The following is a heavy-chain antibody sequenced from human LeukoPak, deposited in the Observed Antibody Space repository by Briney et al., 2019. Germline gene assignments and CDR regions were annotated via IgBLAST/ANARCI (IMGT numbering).Heavy chain of an antibody. CDR2: IYHSGST. Sequence: SETLSLTCAVSGGSISSSNCWSWVRQPPGKGLEWIGEIYHSGSTNYNPSLKSRVTISVDTSKNQFSLKLSSVPAGDTAVYYCARWSNYYYYYGMDVWGQGTTVTVSS. CDR3: ARWSNYYYYYGMDV. J-gene: IGHJ6*02. CDR1: GGSISSSNC. V-gene: IGHV4-4*02.